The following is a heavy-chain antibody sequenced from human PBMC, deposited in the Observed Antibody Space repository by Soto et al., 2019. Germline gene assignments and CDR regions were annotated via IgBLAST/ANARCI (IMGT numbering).Heavy chain of an antibody. V-gene: IGHV1-18*01. CDR2: ISAYNGNT. CDR1: GYTFTSYG. Sequence: ASVKVSCKASGYTFTSYGISWVRQAPGQGLEWMGWISAYNGNTNYAQKLQGRVTMTTDTSTSTAYMELRSLRSDDTAVYYCARGGYYYGSSGYFNWFDPWGQGTLVTVSS. D-gene: IGHD3-22*01. J-gene: IGHJ5*02. CDR3: ARGGYYYGSSGYFNWFDP.